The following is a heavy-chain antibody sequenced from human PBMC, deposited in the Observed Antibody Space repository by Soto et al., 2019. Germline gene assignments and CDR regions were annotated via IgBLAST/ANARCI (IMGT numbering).Heavy chain of an antibody. CDR1: GGSFSGYY. CDR2: INHSGST. CDR3: ARKGSMIVVVNNAFDI. D-gene: IGHD3-22*01. Sequence: SETLSLTCAVYGGSFSGYYWIWIRQPPGKGLEWIGEINHSGSTNYNPSLKSRVTISVDTSKNQFSLKLSSVTAADTAVYYCARKGSMIVVVNNAFDIWGQGTMVTVSS. V-gene: IGHV4-34*01. J-gene: IGHJ3*02.